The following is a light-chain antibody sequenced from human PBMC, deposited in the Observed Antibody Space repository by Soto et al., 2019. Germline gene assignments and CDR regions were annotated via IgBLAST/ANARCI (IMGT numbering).Light chain of an antibody. CDR1: QSVSSNF. Sequence: DNGLKQSPGTMSLSPGERDTLSCRSSQSVSSNFLAWYQQKPDQAPRLVIYDVSGRATGIPDRFSGSGSGTDFTLTISRLEPEDSAVYYCQQYGISPTFGQGTKVEIK. J-gene: IGKJ1*01. CDR3: QQYGISPT. CDR2: DVS. V-gene: IGKV3-20*01.